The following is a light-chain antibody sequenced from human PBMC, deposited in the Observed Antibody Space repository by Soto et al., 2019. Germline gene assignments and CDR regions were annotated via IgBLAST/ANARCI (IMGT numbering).Light chain of an antibody. V-gene: IGKV3-20*01. CDR1: QSVSNT. J-gene: IGKJ1*01. Sequence: EIVMTQSPATLSVSPWERATLSCRASQSVSNTLAWYQQKPGQAPRLLIYGASNRATGIPDRFSGSGSGTDFTLTISRLEPEDFAVYYCQQYGSSGTFGQGTKVDIK. CDR3: QQYGSSGT. CDR2: GAS.